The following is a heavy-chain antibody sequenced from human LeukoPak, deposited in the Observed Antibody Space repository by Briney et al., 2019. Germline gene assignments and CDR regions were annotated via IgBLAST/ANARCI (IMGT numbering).Heavy chain of an antibody. CDR1: GGSFSGYY. Sequence: SETLSLTCAVYGGSFSGYYWSWIRQPPGKGLEGIGEINHSGSTNYNPSLTSRGTISVETYKNQYSLKLSSVTAADTAVYYCARGPSTYYYDSSGYYDYWGQGTLVTVSS. J-gene: IGHJ4*02. CDR2: INHSGST. D-gene: IGHD3-22*01. CDR3: ARGPSTYYYDSSGYYDY. V-gene: IGHV4-34*01.